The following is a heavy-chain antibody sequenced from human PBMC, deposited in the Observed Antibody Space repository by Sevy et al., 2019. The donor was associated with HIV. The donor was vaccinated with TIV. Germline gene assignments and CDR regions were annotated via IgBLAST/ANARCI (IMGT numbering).Heavy chain of an antibody. Sequence: GGSLRLSCVASGFTFSDYWMSWVRQAPGKGLEWVANIKQDGSQKYYIDSVKGRFTISRDNAKNSVYLQMNSLRDDDEAVYYCARKVGDYWGQRTLVTVSS. CDR2: IKQDGSQK. CDR1: GFTFSDYW. V-gene: IGHV3-7*02. CDR3: ARKVGDY. J-gene: IGHJ4*02. D-gene: IGHD1-26*01.